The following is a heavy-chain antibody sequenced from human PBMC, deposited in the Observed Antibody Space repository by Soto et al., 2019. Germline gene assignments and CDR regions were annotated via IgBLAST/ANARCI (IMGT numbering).Heavy chain of an antibody. Sequence: EVQLVESGGGLVKPGGSLRLSCAASGFTFSSYSMNWVRQAPGKGLEWVSSISSSRSYIYYADSVKGRFTISRDNAKNSRYLQMNSLRAEDTAVYYCERALYYYDSSGYYGSWGQGTLVTVSS. CDR1: GFTFSSYS. V-gene: IGHV3-21*01. D-gene: IGHD3-22*01. J-gene: IGHJ5*02. CDR3: ERALYYYDSSGYYGS. CDR2: ISSSRSYI.